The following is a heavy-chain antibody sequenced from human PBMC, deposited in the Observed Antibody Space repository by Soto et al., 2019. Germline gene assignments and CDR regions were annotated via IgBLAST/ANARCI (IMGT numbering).Heavy chain of an antibody. CDR2: IDPSDSYT. J-gene: IGHJ3*02. V-gene: IGHV5-10-1*01. D-gene: IGHD2-21*02. Sequence: PGESLKISCKGSGYSFTSYWISWVRQMPGKGLEWMGRIDPSDSYTNYSPSFQGHVTISADKSISTAYLQWSSLKASDTAMYYCAILKPLAYCGGDCHKAFDIWGQGTMVTVSS. CDR1: GYSFTSYW. CDR3: AILKPLAYCGGDCHKAFDI.